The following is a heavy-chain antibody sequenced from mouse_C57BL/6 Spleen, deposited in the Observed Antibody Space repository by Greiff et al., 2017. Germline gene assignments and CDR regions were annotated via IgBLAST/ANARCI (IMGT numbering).Heavy chain of an antibody. CDR3: AKGGRERYGSFDV. CDR1: GFTFTSYW. Sequence: VQLQQSGTELVKPGASVKLSCKASGFTFTSYWMHWVKQRPGQGLEWIGNINPRNGGTNYTTKFKGKATLTVDKSSNTAYMQLSSLTSEDSAVYYCAKGGRERYGSFDVWGKGTTVTVSS. V-gene: IGHV1-53*01. J-gene: IGHJ1*03. CDR2: INPRNGGT. D-gene: IGHD2-14*01.